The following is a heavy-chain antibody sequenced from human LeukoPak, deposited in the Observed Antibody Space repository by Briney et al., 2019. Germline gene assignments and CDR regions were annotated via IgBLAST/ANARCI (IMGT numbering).Heavy chain of an antibody. CDR3: AKDSCSSTSCYYMDV. D-gene: IGHD2-2*01. CDR1: GFTFSSYG. V-gene: IGHV3-33*06. J-gene: IGHJ6*03. Sequence: EAGGSLRLSCAASGFTFSSYGLHWVRQAPGKGLEWVAVIWYDGSHKFYADSVKGRFTISRDNSKNTLSLQMNSLRAEDTAVYYCAKDSCSSTSCYYMDVWGKGTTVIVSS. CDR2: IWYDGSHK.